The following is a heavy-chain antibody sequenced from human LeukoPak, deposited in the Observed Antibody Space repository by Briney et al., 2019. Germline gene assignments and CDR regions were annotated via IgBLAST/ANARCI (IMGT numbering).Heavy chain of an antibody. D-gene: IGHD2-8*02. V-gene: IGHV3-48*04. CDR1: GFTFTSYS. CDR2: ISSASGTI. Sequence: GGSLRLSCAASGFTFTSYSMNWVRQAPGKGLEWVSYISSASGTIYYADSVKGRFTISRDNANNSLYLQMNSLRAEDTAVYYCARDHWSTSRDYWGQGTLVTVSS. CDR3: ARDHWSTSRDY. J-gene: IGHJ4*02.